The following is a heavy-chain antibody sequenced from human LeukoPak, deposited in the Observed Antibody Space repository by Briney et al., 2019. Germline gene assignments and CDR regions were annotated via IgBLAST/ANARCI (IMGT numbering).Heavy chain of an antibody. V-gene: IGHV4-59*08. J-gene: IGHJ4*02. D-gene: IGHD5-12*01. CDR2: IYYSGST. CDR3: ARATTPSSYYFDY. CDR1: GGSISSYY. Sequence: PSETLSLTCTVSGGSISSYYWSWIRQPPGKGLEWIGYIYYSGSTNYNPSLKSRVTISVDTSKNQFSLKLSSVTAADTAVYYCARATTPSSYYFDYWGQGTLVTVSS.